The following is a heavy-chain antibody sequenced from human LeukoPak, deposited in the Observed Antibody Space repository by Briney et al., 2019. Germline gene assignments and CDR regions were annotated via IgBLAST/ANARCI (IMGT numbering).Heavy chain of an antibody. J-gene: IGHJ4*02. Sequence: SETLSLTCTVSGGSISSDSYYWAWIRQPPGKGLEWIASIYYSGSTYYNPSLKSRVTMSVDTSRNQFSLKLSSVTAADTAVYYCASLAVAGLSEGYWGQGTLVIVSS. V-gene: IGHV4-39*01. CDR1: GGSISSDSYY. CDR2: IYYSGST. CDR3: ASLAVAGLSEGY. D-gene: IGHD6-19*01.